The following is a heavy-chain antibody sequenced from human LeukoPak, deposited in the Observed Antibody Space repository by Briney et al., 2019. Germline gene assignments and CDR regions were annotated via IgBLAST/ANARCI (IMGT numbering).Heavy chain of an antibody. CDR2: ISYRGST. D-gene: IGHD3-16*01. CDR3: ASSDYKGFAY. J-gene: IGHJ4*02. Sequence: PSETLSLTCTVSGGSISHYHWTWIRQPPGQELEWIGYISYRGSTNYNPSLKSRVTISVGTSKTQFSLKLASVTAADTAVYYCASSDYKGFAYWGQGALVTVSS. V-gene: IGHV4-59*08. CDR1: GGSISHYH.